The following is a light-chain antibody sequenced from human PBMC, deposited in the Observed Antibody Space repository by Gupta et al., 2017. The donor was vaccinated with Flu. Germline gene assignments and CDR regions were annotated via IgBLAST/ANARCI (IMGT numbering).Light chain of an antibody. CDR3: LVFDYASDDPLYV. Sequence: TARITCGGHNIGTESVHWYQQKPGQAPGVVVFDDSDRPSQIPERFSGSKSGNTATLTISRVEVGDEADYYCLVFDYASDDPLYVFGTGTKVTVL. CDR2: DDS. V-gene: IGLV3-21*02. J-gene: IGLJ1*01. CDR1: NIGTES.